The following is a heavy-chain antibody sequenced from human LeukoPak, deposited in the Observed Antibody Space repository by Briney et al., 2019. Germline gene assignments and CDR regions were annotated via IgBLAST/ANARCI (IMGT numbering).Heavy chain of an antibody. CDR3: ARGTDYYGSGSYRLFDY. V-gene: IGHV4-59*01. Sequence: SETLSLTCTVSGGSISSYYWSWIRQPPGKGLEWIGYIYYSGSTNHNPSLKSRVTISVDTSKNQFSLKLSSVTAADTAVYYCARGTDYYGSGSYRLFDYWGQGTLVTVSS. J-gene: IGHJ4*02. D-gene: IGHD3-10*01. CDR2: IYYSGST. CDR1: GGSISSYY.